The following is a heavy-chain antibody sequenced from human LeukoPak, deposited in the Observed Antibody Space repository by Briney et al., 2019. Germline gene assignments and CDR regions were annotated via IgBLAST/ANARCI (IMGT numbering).Heavy chain of an antibody. J-gene: IGHJ4*02. CDR2: ISSSSSYI. V-gene: IGHV3-21*01. CDR3: ARAFSGYCSGGSCYGGYYFDY. Sequence: GGSLRLSCAASGFTFSSYSMNWVRQAPGKGLEWVSSISSSSSYIYYADSVKGRFTISRDNAKNSLYLQMNSLRAEDTAVYYCARAFSGYCSGGSCYGGYYFDYWGQGTLVTVSS. D-gene: IGHD2-15*01. CDR1: GFTFSSYS.